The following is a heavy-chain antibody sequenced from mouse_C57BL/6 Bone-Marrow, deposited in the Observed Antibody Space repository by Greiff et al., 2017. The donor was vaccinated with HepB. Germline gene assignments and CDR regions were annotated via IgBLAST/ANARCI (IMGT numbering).Heavy chain of an antibody. V-gene: IGHV1-81*01. CDR1: GYTFTSYG. CDR2: IYPRSGNT. Sequence: QVQLKESGAELARPGASVKLSCKASGYTFTSYGISWVKQRTGQGLEWIGEIYPRSGNTYYNEKFKGKATLTADKSSSTAYMELRSLTSEDSAVYFCAEGIYYDYDGAYWGQGTLVTVSA. D-gene: IGHD2-4*01. CDR3: AEGIYYDYDGAY. J-gene: IGHJ3*01.